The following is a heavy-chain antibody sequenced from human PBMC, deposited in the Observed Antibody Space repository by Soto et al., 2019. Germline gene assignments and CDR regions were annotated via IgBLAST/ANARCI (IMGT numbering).Heavy chain of an antibody. J-gene: IGHJ3*01. Sequence: QVQLVQSGAEVKQPGSSVKVSCKASRGALISYAIPWVRQAPGQGLDWMGRVIPIYGTPNYAQKFQGRLSLTVDASKSTAYLELSVMRSEDTAVYFCASAGSREINRGAFDLWGQGTMVTVSS. CDR1: RGALISYA. V-gene: IGHV1-69*18. CDR2: VIPIYGTP. CDR3: ASAGSREINRGAFDL.